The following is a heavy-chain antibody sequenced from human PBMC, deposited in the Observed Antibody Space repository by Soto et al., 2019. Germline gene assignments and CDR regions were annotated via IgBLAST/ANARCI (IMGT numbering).Heavy chain of an antibody. CDR3: ARGGDGYNQAYKYYFDY. V-gene: IGHV1-69*06. J-gene: IGHJ4*02. CDR2: IIPIFGTT. D-gene: IGHD5-12*01. CDR1: GGTFSSYT. Sequence: QVQLVQSGAEVKKPGSSVKVSCKASGGTFSSYTISWVRQAPGQGLEWMGGIIPIFGTTNYAQKFQGRVTITADKPTNTAYMELSSLRSEDTAVYYCARGGDGYNQAYKYYFDYWGQGTLVTVSS.